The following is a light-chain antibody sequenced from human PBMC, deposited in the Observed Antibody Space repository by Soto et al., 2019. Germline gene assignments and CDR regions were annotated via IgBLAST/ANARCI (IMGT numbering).Light chain of an antibody. CDR1: SGHSSYI. CDR3: YTWDNNPHVV. V-gene: IGLV4-60*03. J-gene: IGLJ2*01. CDR2: LEGSGSY. Sequence: QPVLTQSSSASASLGSSVKLTCTLSSGHSSYIIAWHQQQPGKAPRYLMKLEGSGSYNKGSGVPDRFSGSSSGADRYLTISNLQSEDEADYYCYTWDNNPHVVFGGGTKLTVL.